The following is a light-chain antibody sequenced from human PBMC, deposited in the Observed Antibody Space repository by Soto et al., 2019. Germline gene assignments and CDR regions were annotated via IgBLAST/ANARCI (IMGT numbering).Light chain of an antibody. V-gene: IGLV2-8*01. CDR1: SSDVGGYNY. J-gene: IGLJ1*01. Sequence: QSALTQPPSASGSPGQSVTISCTGTSSDVGGYNYVSWYQQNPGKVPKLMIYEVNKRPSGVPDRFSGSKSGNTAFLTVSGLQADDEADYYCTSYAGGNNVFGTGTKLTVL. CDR3: TSYAGGNNV. CDR2: EVN.